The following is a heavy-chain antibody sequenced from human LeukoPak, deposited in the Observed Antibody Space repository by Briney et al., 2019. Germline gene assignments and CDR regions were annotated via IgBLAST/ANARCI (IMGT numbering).Heavy chain of an antibody. CDR1: GFTFSSYS. CDR2: ISSSSSTI. CDR3: ARAVAARHDYYYYYMDV. J-gene: IGHJ6*03. Sequence: GGSLRLSCAASGFTFSSYSMNWVRQAPGKGLEWVSYISSSSSTIYYADSVKGRFTISRDNAKKSLYLQMNSLRAEDTAVYYCARAVAARHDYYYYYMDVWGKGSTVTVSS. D-gene: IGHD6-6*01. V-gene: IGHV3-48*01.